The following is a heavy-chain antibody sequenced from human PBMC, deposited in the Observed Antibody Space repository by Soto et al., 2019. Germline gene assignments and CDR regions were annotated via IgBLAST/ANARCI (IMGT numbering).Heavy chain of an antibody. CDR2: MNPNSGNT. Sequence: QVQLVQSGTEVKKPGASVKVSCKASGYTFTSHDINWVRQATGQGLEWMGWMNPNSGNTGYAQKFQGRVTMTRDTSISTAKMELSILRSEDTAVYYCARWDYGVYARFDYWGQGNLVTVSS. CDR3: ARWDYGVYARFDY. V-gene: IGHV1-8*01. D-gene: IGHD4-17*01. J-gene: IGHJ4*02. CDR1: GYTFTSHD.